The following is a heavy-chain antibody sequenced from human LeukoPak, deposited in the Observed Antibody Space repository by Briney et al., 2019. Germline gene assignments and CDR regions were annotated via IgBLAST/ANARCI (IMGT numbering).Heavy chain of an antibody. CDR3: AKTDDYGLRALDFDY. J-gene: IGHJ4*02. Sequence: ASAKVSCKASGYTFSNYDINWVRQAPGQGLEWMGWISAYSGNTKYAQKLQGRVTMTTDTSTNTAYMELRSLRSDDTAVYYCAKTDDYGLRALDFDYWGQGTLVTVSS. CDR1: GYTFSNYD. CDR2: ISAYSGNT. V-gene: IGHV1-18*01. D-gene: IGHD4-17*01.